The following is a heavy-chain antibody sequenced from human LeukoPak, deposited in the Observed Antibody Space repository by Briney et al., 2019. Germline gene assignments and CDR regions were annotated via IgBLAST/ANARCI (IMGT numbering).Heavy chain of an antibody. CDR1: GYTFTSYG. V-gene: IGHV1-18*01. CDR2: ISAYNGNT. D-gene: IGHD3-22*01. J-gene: IGHJ4*02. CDR3: ARSGMNYYDSSGYGCFDY. Sequence: ASVNVSCKASGYTFTSYGISWVRQAPGQGLEWMGWISAYNGNTNYAQKLQGRVTMTTDTSTSTAYMELRSLRSDDTAVYYCARSGMNYYDSSGYGCFDYWGQGTLVTVSS.